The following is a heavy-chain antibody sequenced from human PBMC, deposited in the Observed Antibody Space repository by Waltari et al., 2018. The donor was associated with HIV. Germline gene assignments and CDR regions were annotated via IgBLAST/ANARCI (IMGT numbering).Heavy chain of an antibody. V-gene: IGHV4-39*01. Sequence: WFGSIYYSGSTYYNPSLKSRVTISVDTSKNQFSLKLSSVTAADTAVYCCARHHSSGYLGFDYWGQGTLVTVSS. CDR2: IYYSGST. D-gene: IGHD3-22*01. J-gene: IGHJ4*02. CDR3: ARHHSSGYLGFDY.